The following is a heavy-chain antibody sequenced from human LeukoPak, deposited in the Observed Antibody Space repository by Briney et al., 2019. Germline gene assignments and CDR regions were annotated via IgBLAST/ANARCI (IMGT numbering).Heavy chain of an antibody. Sequence: PGGSLRLSCAASGFTFSSYSMNWVRQAPGKGLEWVSSISSSSSYIYYADSVKGRFTISRDNAKNSLYLQMNSLRAEDTAVYYCARVTVAGHCFDYWGQGTLVTVSS. CDR3: ARVTVAGHCFDY. CDR1: GFTFSSYS. V-gene: IGHV3-21*01. CDR2: ISSSSSYI. J-gene: IGHJ4*02. D-gene: IGHD6-19*01.